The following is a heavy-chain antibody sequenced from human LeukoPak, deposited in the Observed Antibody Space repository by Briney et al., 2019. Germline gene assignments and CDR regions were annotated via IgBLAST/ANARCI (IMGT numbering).Heavy chain of an antibody. CDR1: GFTFSSNS. CDR3: ARARGRDYDILTGYYHGY. CDR2: ISSSSYYI. V-gene: IGHV3-21*01. Sequence: PGGSLRLSCAASGFTFSSNSMNWVRQAPGKGLEWVSSISSSSYYIYYADSVKGRFTISRDNAKNSLYPQMNSLRAEDTAVYYCARARGRDYDILTGYYHGYWGQGTLVTVSS. J-gene: IGHJ4*02. D-gene: IGHD3-9*01.